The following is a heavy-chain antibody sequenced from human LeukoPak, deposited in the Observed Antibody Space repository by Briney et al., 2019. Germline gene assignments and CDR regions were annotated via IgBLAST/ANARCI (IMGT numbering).Heavy chain of an antibody. V-gene: IGHV3-48*02. Sequence: GESLRLSCAASGFTFSSYSMKWVRQAPGKGLEWVSYISSSSSTIYYADSVKGRFTISRDNAKNSLYLQMNSLRDEDTAVYYCARDYCSGVTCHPDYWGQGTLVTVSS. J-gene: IGHJ4*02. D-gene: IGHD2-15*01. CDR1: GFTFSSYS. CDR2: ISSSSSTI. CDR3: ARDYCSGVTCHPDY.